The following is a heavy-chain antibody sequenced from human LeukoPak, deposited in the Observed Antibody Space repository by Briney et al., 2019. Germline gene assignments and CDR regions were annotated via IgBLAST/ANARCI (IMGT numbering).Heavy chain of an antibody. V-gene: IGHV3-66*02. CDR3: ARGYSSSWYLDY. Sequence: GSLRLSCAASGFTVSSNYMSWVRQAPGKGLEWVSVIYSGGSTYYADSVKGRFTISRDNSKNTLYLQMNSLRAEDTAVYYCARGYSSSWYLDYWGQGTLVTVSS. J-gene: IGHJ4*02. D-gene: IGHD6-13*01. CDR1: GFTVSSNY. CDR2: IYSGGST.